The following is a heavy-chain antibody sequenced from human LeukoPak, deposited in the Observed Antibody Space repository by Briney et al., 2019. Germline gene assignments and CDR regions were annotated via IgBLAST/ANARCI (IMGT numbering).Heavy chain of an antibody. J-gene: IGHJ4*02. D-gene: IGHD2-21*02. CDR3: ARSQSDSFDY. CDR2: INAGNGNT. CDR1: GYTFTTYA. Sequence: ASVKVSCKASGYTFTTYAIHWVRQAPGQRLEWMGWINAGNGNTKCSQEFQGRVTITRDTSASTAYMELSSLRSEDMAVYYCARSQSDSFDYWGQGTLVTVSS. V-gene: IGHV1-3*03.